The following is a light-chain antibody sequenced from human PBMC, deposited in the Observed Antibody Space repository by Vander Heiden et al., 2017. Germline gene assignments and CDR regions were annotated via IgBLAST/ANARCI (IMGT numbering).Light chain of an antibody. CDR3: GAWDDSLSAWV. V-gene: IGLV1-51*01. CDR2: DNN. Sequence: QSVLTQPPSVSAAPGQKVTISCSGSSSNIGSNSVSYDQQFPGTAPKLLIYDNNQRPSGIPDRFSGSKSGTSATLGITGLQTGDEADYYCGAWDDSLSAWVFGGGTKLTGL. J-gene: IGLJ3*02. CDR1: SSNIGSNS.